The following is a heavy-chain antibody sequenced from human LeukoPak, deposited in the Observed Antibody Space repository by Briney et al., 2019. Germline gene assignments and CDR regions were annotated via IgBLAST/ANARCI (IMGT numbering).Heavy chain of an antibody. Sequence: ASVKVSCKAPGYTFTSYAMHWVRQAPGQRLEWMGWINAGNGNTKYSQKFQGRVTITRDTSASTAYMELSSLRSEDTAVYYCASSKETYYDFWSGYSNPDYYYGMDVWGQGTTVTVSS. CDR3: ASSKETYYDFWSGYSNPDYYYGMDV. CDR2: INAGNGNT. D-gene: IGHD3-3*01. CDR1: GYTFTSYA. J-gene: IGHJ6*02. V-gene: IGHV1-3*01.